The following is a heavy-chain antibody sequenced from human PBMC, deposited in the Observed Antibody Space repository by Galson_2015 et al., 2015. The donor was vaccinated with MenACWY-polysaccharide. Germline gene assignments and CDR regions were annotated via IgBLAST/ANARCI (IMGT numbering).Heavy chain of an antibody. Sequence: SLRLSCAASGFTFSDYYMGWIRQAPGKGLEWVSYISSSGSTISYADSVKGRFTISRDNAQNSLYLQVNSLRAEDTAVYYCVRRLTSRCFDYWGQGTLITVSS. CDR1: GFTFSDYY. CDR3: VRRLTSRCFDY. CDR2: ISSSGSTI. J-gene: IGHJ4*02. V-gene: IGHV3-11*01. D-gene: IGHD2-8*01.